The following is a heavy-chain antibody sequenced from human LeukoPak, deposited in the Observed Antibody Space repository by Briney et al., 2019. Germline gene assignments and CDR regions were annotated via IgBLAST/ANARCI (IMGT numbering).Heavy chain of an antibody. CDR1: GYTFTSYG. V-gene: IGHV1-18*01. CDR2: ISAYNGNT. D-gene: IGHD3-3*01. CDR3: ATPVGSGYYDFDY. Sequence: ASVKVSCKASGYTFTSYGISWVRQAPGQGLEWMGWISAYNGNTNYAQKFQGRVTMTEDTSTDTAYMELSSLRSEDTAVYYCATPVGSGYYDFDYWGQGTLVTVSS. J-gene: IGHJ4*02.